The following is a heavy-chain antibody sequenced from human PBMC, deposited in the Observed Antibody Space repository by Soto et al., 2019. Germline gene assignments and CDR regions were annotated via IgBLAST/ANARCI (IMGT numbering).Heavy chain of an antibody. D-gene: IGHD3-10*01. CDR3: AGDSRRGVNTNFNWFEP. J-gene: IGHJ5*02. Sequence: PGGSLRLSCAASGFTFSGIAIHWVRQAPGKGLEWVAVISDDGSQKYYADSVKGRFTISRDNSKNTLYLQMNSLRLEDTAVYYCAGDSRRGVNTNFNWFEPWGQGTQVTVSS. CDR1: GFTFSGIA. V-gene: IGHV3-30-3*01. CDR2: ISDDGSQK.